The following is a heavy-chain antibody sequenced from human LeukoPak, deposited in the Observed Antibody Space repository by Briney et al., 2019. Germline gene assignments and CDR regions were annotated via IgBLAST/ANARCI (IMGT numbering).Heavy chain of an antibody. CDR3: ARSGLGYYDSSGYKPPYDY. CDR1: GYTFTGYY. V-gene: IGHV1-2*02. Sequence: GASVKVSCKASGYTFTGYYMHWVRQAPGQGLEWMGWINPNSGGTNYAQKFQGRVTMTRDTSISTAYMELSRLRSDDTAVYYCARSGLGYYDSSGYKPPYDYWGQGTLVTVSS. J-gene: IGHJ4*02. CDR2: INPNSGGT. D-gene: IGHD3-22*01.